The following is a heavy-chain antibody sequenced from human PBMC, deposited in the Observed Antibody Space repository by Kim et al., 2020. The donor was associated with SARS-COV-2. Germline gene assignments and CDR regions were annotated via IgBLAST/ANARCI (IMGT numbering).Heavy chain of an antibody. CDR3: ARARRRDYFDY. V-gene: IGHV3-11*01. CDR2: MSSQGATI. Sequence: GGSLRLSCLASGFTFTDYFMAWIRQAPGKGLECISYMSSQGATIYYADSVKGRFTISRDNTMNSVFLQVNSLRPDDTAIYYCARARRRDYFDYWGQGTLVTV. D-gene: IGHD6-25*01. J-gene: IGHJ4*02. CDR1: GFTFTDYF.